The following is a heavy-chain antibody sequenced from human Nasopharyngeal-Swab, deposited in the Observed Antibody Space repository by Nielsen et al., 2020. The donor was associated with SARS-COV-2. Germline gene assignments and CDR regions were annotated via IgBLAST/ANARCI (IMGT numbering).Heavy chain of an antibody. Sequence: GGSLRFSCAASGFIFSTYAMSWVRQAPGKGLEWVSAISGSGDKTYYADSVKGRFTISRDNSKKTLYLQMNSLRAEDTALYYCARADVLRFLEWFNCGLDVWGQGTTVTVSS. CDR2: ISGSGDKT. J-gene: IGHJ6*02. CDR1: GFIFSTYA. V-gene: IGHV3-23*01. D-gene: IGHD3-3*01. CDR3: ARADVLRFLEWFNCGLDV.